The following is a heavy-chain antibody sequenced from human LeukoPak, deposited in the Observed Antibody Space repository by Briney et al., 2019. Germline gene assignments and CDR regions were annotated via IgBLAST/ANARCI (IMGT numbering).Heavy chain of an antibody. D-gene: IGHD2-2*01. CDR1: GNTLTGYY. J-gene: IGHJ4*02. V-gene: IGHV1-2*02. Sequence: ASVKVSCKASGNTLTGYYIHWIRQAPGQGLEWMGWINPNRGGTSYAQNFQGRVTMTRDTPITTAYMELSRLRSDDTAVYYCARRQIDCSTTSCYVDYWGQGTLVTVSS. CDR3: ARRQIDCSTTSCYVDY. CDR2: INPNRGGT.